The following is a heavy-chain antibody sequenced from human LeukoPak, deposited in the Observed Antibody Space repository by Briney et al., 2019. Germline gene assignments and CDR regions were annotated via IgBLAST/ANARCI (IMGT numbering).Heavy chain of an antibody. CDR2: IRSKAYGGTT. CDR1: GFTFGDYA. Sequence: GGSLRLSCTASGFTFGDYAMSWFRQAPGKGLEWVGFIRSKAYGGTTEYAASVKGRFTISRDDSKSVAYLQMNSLKTEDTAVYYCTRDHPGVAAAGQGNYYMDVWGKGTTVTVSS. CDR3: TRDHPGVAAAGQGNYYMDV. V-gene: IGHV3-49*03. D-gene: IGHD6-13*01. J-gene: IGHJ6*03.